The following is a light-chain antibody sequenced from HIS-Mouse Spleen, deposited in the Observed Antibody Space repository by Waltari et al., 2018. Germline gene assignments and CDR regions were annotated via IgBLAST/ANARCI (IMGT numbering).Light chain of an antibody. V-gene: IGLV3-19*01. J-gene: IGLJ2*01. Sequence: SSELTQDPAVSVALGQTVRMTCQGDSRRSYYASGYQQKQGHAPVLVIYGKNNRPSGFPDRFSGSSSGNTASLTITGAQAEDEADYYGNSRDSSGNHVVFGGGTKLTVL. CDR3: NSRDSSGNHVV. CDR1: SRRSYY. CDR2: GKN.